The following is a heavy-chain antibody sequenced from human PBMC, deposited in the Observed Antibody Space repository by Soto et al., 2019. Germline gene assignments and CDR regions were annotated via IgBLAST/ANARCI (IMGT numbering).Heavy chain of an antibody. J-gene: IGHJ6*03. D-gene: IGHD5-12*01. Sequence: EVQLVESGGGLVQHGGSLRLSCAASGFTFSNYWIHWVRQAPGKGLVWLSRINSDGGTTNYADSVKGRFTISRDNAKNTLSLQMNSLGADDTAVYYCARGARGYYYIDVWGNGTTVTVSS. CDR1: GFTFSNYW. V-gene: IGHV3-74*01. CDR3: ARGARGYYYIDV. CDR2: INSDGGTT.